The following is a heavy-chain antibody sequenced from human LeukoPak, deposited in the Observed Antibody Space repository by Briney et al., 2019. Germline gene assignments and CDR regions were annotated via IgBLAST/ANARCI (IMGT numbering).Heavy chain of an antibody. Sequence: ASVKVSCKASGYTFTGYYMHWVRQAPGQGLEWMGWINPNSGGTNYAQKFQGRVTMTRDTSISTAYMELSRLRSDDTAVYYCARGWELREGWVYYFDYWGQGTLVTVSS. J-gene: IGHJ4*02. CDR1: GYTFTGYY. D-gene: IGHD1-26*01. V-gene: IGHV1-2*02. CDR2: INPNSGGT. CDR3: ARGWELREGWVYYFDY.